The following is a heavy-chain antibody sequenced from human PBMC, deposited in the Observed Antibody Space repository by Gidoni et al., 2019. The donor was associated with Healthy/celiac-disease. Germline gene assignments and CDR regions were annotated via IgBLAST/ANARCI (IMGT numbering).Heavy chain of an antibody. CDR3: AKCWGDFWSGPNWFDP. CDR1: GFTFSSYA. J-gene: IGHJ5*02. D-gene: IGHD3-3*01. Sequence: EVQLLESGGGLVQPGGSLRLSCAASGFTFSSYAMSWVRQAPGKGLEWVSAISGSGGSTYYADSVKGRFTISRDNSKNTLYLQMNSLRAEDTAVYYCAKCWGDFWSGPNWFDPWGQGTLVTVSS. V-gene: IGHV3-23*01. CDR2: ISGSGGST.